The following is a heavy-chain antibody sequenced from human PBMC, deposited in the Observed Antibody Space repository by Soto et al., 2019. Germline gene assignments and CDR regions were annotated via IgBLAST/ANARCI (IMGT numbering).Heavy chain of an antibody. CDR3: VMVDNYVTPTPQDV. J-gene: IGHJ6*02. CDR2: ISPYAGNT. Sequence: QVQLVQSGDAVKKPGASVEVSCKASGYLFVNYGSAWVRQAPGQGLEWRGWISPYAGNTHSATKVQGRLTMTTDTSTSTAYMDLGSMTSDDTAVYYCVMVDNYVTPTPQDVWGQGTTVTVSS. CDR1: GYLFVNYG. V-gene: IGHV1-18*01. D-gene: IGHD3-16*01.